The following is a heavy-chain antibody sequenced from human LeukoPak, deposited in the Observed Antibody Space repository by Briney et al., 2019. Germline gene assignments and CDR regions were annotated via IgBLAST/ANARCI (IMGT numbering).Heavy chain of an antibody. CDR2: ISYDGSNK. CDR3: AKTPLMEGLGELSSYFDY. Sequence: GGSLRLSCAASGFTFSSYAMHWVRQAPGKGLEWVAVISYDGSNKYYADSVKGRFTISRDNSKNTLYLQMNSLRAEDTAVYYCAKTPLMEGLGELSSYFDYWGQGTLVTVSS. J-gene: IGHJ4*02. D-gene: IGHD3-16*02. V-gene: IGHV3-30-3*02. CDR1: GFTFSSYA.